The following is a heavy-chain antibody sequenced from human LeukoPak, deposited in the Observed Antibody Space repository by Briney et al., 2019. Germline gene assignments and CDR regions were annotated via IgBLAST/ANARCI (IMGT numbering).Heavy chain of an antibody. CDR1: GYTFTSYV. CDR2: ISAYNGNT. V-gene: IGHV1-18*01. Sequence: GASVKVSCKASGYTFTSYVISWVRQAPGQGLEWMGWISAYNGNTNYAQKLQGRVTMTTDTSTSTAYMELRSLRCDDTAVYYCARDTPYYDILTGYYAAAAFDIWGQGTMVTVSS. D-gene: IGHD3-9*01. J-gene: IGHJ3*02. CDR3: ARDTPYYDILTGYYAAAAFDI.